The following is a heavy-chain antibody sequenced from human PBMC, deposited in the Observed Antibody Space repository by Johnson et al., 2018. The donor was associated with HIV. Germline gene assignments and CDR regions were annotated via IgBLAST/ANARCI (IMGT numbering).Heavy chain of an antibody. D-gene: IGHD2-21*01. V-gene: IGHV3-15*01. CDR2: IKIKTDGGTT. J-gene: IGHJ3*02. CDR3: TTGIAHVVPVLFDI. CDR1: GFTFSNAW. Sequence: VHLVESGGGLVKPGGSLRLSCAASGFTFSNAWMSWVRQAPGKGLEWVGRIKIKTDGGTTDSAAPVKGRFIISRDDSKNTLYLQMNSLITEDTAVYFCTTGIAHVVPVLFDIWGQGTMVTVSS.